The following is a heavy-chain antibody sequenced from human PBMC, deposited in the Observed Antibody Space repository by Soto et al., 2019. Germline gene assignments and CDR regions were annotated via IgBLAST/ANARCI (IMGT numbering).Heavy chain of an antibody. V-gene: IGHV3-15*01. D-gene: IGHD2-2*02. Sequence: GGSLRLSCAASGFTFSNAWMSWVRQAPGKGLEWVGRIKSKTDGGTTDYAAPVKGRFTISRDDSKNTLYLQMNSLKTEDTAVYYCTTVTAIVVVPAAIIRNWFDPWGQGTLVTVSS. CDR3: TTVTAIVVVPAAIIRNWFDP. CDR2: IKSKTDGGTT. J-gene: IGHJ5*02. CDR1: GFTFSNAW.